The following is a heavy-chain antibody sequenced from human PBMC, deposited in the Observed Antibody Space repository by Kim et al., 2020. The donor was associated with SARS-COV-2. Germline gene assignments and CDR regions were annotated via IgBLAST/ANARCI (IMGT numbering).Heavy chain of an antibody. V-gene: IGHV4-30-2*05. Sequence: RVTISVDTSKNQFSLKLSSVTAADTAVYYCARGLMRGDFWSGYYPFYFDYWGQGTLVTVSS. CDR3: ARGLMRGDFWSGYYPFYFDY. D-gene: IGHD3-3*01. J-gene: IGHJ4*02.